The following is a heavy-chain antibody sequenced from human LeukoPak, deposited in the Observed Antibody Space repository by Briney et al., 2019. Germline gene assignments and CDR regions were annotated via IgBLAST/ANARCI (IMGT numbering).Heavy chain of an antibody. CDR2: ISPTGSTT. V-gene: IGHV3-74*01. D-gene: IGHD5-18*01. CDR1: GFSFSGHW. Sequence: GGSLRLSCTASGFSFSGHWMHWARQLPGKGLVWVSRISPTGSTTSYADSVKGRFTVSRDNAKNTLYLQVNNLRAEDTAVYYCAREAEIKGGYSYGYIGPFDYWGQGTLVTVSS. J-gene: IGHJ4*02. CDR3: AREAEIKGGYSYGYIGPFDY.